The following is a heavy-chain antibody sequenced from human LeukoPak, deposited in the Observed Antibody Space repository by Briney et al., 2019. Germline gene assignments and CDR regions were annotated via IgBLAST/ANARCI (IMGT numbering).Heavy chain of an antibody. J-gene: IGHJ3*02. CDR3: ARQNYDYVWGSYRPDAFDI. CDR2: INPNSGGT. D-gene: IGHD3-16*02. V-gene: IGHV1-2*02. Sequence: GASVKVSCKASGYTFTGYYMHWARQAPGQGLEWMGWINPNSGGTNYAQKFQGRVTMTRDTSISTAYMELSRLRSDDTAVYYCARQNYDYVWGSYRPDAFDIWGQGTMVTVSS. CDR1: GYTFTGYY.